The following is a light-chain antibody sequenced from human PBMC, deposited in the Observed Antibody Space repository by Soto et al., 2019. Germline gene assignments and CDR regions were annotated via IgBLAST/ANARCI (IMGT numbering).Light chain of an antibody. CDR2: GAS. V-gene: IGKV3-20*01. CDR1: QSVSNNY. J-gene: IGKJ1*01. Sequence: ELVLTQSPGTLSLSPGERATLSCRASQSVSNNYLAWYQQKAGQAPRLLIYGASNRATGIPDRFSGSGSGTDFPLTIRRLEPEDFAVYYCQQYGSSGTFGQGTKVDIK. CDR3: QQYGSSGT.